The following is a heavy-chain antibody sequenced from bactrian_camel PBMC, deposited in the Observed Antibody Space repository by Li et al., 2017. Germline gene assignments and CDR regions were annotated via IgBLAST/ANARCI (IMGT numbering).Heavy chain of an antibody. J-gene: IGHJ6*01. CDR3: VRSSDSWAFDS. D-gene: IGHD6*01. CDR2: IDSDGSNA. Sequence: VQLVESGGGSVQAGGTLRLSCAASGYTYNRNCMAWFRQVPGKGLEWVSTIDSDGSNAYYADSVKGRFTASRDNAKNTVYLQMNSLKPEDTAIYYCVRSSDSWAFDSRGQGTQVTVS. V-gene: IGHV3S6*01. CDR1: GYTYNRNC.